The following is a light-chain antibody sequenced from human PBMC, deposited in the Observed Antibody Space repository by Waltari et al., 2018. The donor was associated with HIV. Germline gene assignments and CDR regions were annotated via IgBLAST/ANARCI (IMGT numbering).Light chain of an antibody. J-gene: IGKJ5*01. CDR2: KSS. CDR1: QSISSW. V-gene: IGKV1-5*03. CDR3: QQYKSPPIT. Sequence: DIQMTQSPSTLSASVGDRVTITFRASQSISSWLAWYQQKPGKAPKLLIYKSSSLQSGVPSRFSGSGSGTEFTLTISSLQPDDFATYYCQQYKSPPITFGQGTRLEVK.